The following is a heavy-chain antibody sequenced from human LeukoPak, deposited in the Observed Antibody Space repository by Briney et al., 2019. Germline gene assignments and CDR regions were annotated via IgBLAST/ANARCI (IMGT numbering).Heavy chain of an antibody. CDR2: ISSSSSYI. CDR1: GFTFSSYS. Sequence: GGSLRLSCAASGFTFSSYSMNWVRQAPGKGLEWVSSISSSSSYIYYADSVKGRFTISRDNAKNSLYLQMNSLRAEDTAVYYCARDIWPGLGVGATQAYWGQGTLVTVSS. V-gene: IGHV3-21*01. J-gene: IGHJ4*02. CDR3: ARDIWPGLGVGATQAY. D-gene: IGHD1-26*01.